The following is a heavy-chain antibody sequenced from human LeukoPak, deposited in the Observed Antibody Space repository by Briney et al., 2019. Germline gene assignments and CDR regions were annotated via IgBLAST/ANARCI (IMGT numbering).Heavy chain of an antibody. D-gene: IGHD7-27*01. Sequence: SETLSLTCTVSGGSISSYYWSWIRQPPGKRLEWIGHIYYSGSTNYNPSLKSRVTISVDTSRNQFSLKLRSVTAADTAVHYCARELLGAPTPGAYWGQGTRVTVSS. CDR2: IYYSGST. CDR1: GGSISSYY. J-gene: IGHJ4*02. V-gene: IGHV4-59*01. CDR3: ARELLGAPTPGAY.